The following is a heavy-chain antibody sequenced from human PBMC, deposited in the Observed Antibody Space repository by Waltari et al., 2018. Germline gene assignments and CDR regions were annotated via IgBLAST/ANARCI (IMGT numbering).Heavy chain of an antibody. CDR3: AGYYYDSSGYQYF. J-gene: IGHJ4*02. Sequence: EVQLVESGGGLIQPGGSLRLSCAASGLTVSSYYMSWVRQAPGKGLEWVSVIYSGGSTYYAASVKGLFTISRDNSKNTVYLQMNSLRAEDTAVYYCAGYYYDSSGYQYFWGQGTLATISS. CDR2: IYSGGST. V-gene: IGHV3-53*01. CDR1: GLTVSSYY. D-gene: IGHD3-22*01.